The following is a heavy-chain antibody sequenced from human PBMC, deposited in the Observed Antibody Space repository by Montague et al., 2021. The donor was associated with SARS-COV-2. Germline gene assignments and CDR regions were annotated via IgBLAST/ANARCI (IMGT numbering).Heavy chain of an antibody. D-gene: IGHD6-19*01. V-gene: IGHV3-74*01. CDR1: GFTFRNYW. CDR2: VNPDGTRT. J-gene: IGHJ4*02. CDR3: ARGAFSNGLDE. Sequence: SLRLSCAASGFTFRNYWMEWVRQGPGKGLVWVSNVNPDGTRTNYXDSAKGRVTISRDNAKNTLYLQIDSLTADDTAVYYCARGAFSNGLDEWGQGTLVTVSS.